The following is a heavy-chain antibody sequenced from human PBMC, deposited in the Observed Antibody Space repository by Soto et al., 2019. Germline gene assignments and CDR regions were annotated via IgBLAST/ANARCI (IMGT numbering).Heavy chain of an antibody. J-gene: IGHJ4*02. Sequence: SETLSLTCTVSGGSISSSSYYWGWIRQPPGKGLEWIGSIYYSGSTYYNPSLKSRVTISVDTSKNQFSLKLSSVTAADTAVYYCARHLTDYGDYADFDYWGQGTLVTVSS. CDR3: ARHLTDYGDYADFDY. D-gene: IGHD4-17*01. CDR1: GGSISSSSYY. CDR2: IYYSGST. V-gene: IGHV4-39*01.